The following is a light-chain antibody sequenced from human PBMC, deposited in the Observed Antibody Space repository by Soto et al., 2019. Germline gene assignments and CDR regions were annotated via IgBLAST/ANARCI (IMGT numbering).Light chain of an antibody. CDR1: SSDVGSYNL. V-gene: IGLV2-23*02. J-gene: IGLJ1*01. Sequence: QSALTQPASVSGSPGRSVTISCTGTSSDVGSYNLVSWYQHHPGKAPKLMIYEVIKRPSGVSNRFSGSKSGNTESLTISGLQAEDEADYYCCSYASSVYVFGTGTKVTVL. CDR3: CSYASSVYV. CDR2: EVI.